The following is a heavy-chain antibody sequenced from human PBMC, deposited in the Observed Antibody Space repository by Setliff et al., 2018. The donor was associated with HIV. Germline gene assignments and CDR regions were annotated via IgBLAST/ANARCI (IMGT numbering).Heavy chain of an antibody. CDR3: ARGPPRWGEAISWYFDL. CDR1: GGSFSGYS. J-gene: IGHJ2*01. CDR2: MTDSGST. Sequence: KPSETLSLTCGVYGGSFSGYSWSWIRQPPGKGLEWIGEMTDSGSTNYTPSLKSRATISVDTSKNQFSLKLSSVTAADTAVYYCARGPPRWGEAISWYFDLWGRGTLVTVSS. V-gene: IGHV4-34*01. D-gene: IGHD7-27*01.